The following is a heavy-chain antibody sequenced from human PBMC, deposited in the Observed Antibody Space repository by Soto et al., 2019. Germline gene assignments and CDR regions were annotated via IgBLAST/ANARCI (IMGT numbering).Heavy chain of an antibody. Sequence: SQTLSLTCVISGDSVSSNNAAWNWIRQPPSRGLEWLGRTYYRSKWYNDYAVSVKSRIDINPDTSKNQFSLQLNSVSPEDTAMYYCARESYGSGSYDGMDVWGQGTTVTVSS. CDR2: TYYRSKWYN. CDR3: ARESYGSGSYDGMDV. D-gene: IGHD3-10*01. CDR1: GDSVSSNNAA. V-gene: IGHV6-1*01. J-gene: IGHJ6*02.